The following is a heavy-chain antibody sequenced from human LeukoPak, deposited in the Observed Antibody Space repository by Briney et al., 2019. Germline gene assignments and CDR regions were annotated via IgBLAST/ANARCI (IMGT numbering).Heavy chain of an antibody. CDR2: LSGSGGST. Sequence: GGSLRLSCAASGFTFSSYAMSWVRQAPGKGLEWVSALSGSGGSTYYADSVKGRFTISRDNSKNTLYLQMNSLRAEDTAVYYCAKVTYSSSWYPPQFDPWGQGTLVTVSS. J-gene: IGHJ5*02. CDR1: GFTFSSYA. D-gene: IGHD6-13*01. V-gene: IGHV3-23*01. CDR3: AKVTYSSSWYPPQFDP.